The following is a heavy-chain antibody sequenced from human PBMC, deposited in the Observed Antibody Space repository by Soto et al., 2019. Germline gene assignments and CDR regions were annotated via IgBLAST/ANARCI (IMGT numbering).Heavy chain of an antibody. V-gene: IGHV4-30-4*08. D-gene: IGHD2-21*02. CDR2: IHYSGSI. Sequence: QVQLQQSGPGLVKPSQTLSLTCTVSGGSISYEYYHWTWIRQSPGKGLEWIGYIHYSGSIIYNQSVKSRVTISVDTSKTQFSLQLSSVTAADTAVYFCAREDDGGDRDYYGLDVWGQGTTVTVSS. J-gene: IGHJ6*02. CDR3: AREDDGGDRDYYGLDV. CDR1: GGSISYEYYH.